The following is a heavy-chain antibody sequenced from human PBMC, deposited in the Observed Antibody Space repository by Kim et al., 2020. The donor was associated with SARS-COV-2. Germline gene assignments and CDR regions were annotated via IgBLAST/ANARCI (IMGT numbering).Heavy chain of an antibody. V-gene: IGHV3-20*04. CDR2: VNFNSFSR. CDR1: GFTFDDYG. Sequence: GGSLRLSCAASGFTFDDYGMSWVRQAPGKGLEWVAGVNFNSFSRIYADSVQGRFIITRDNARNSVSLEMNRLRGEDTAVYYCARGATLTTSNYYGVDVWG. CDR3: ARGATLTTSNYYGVDV. J-gene: IGHJ6*01.